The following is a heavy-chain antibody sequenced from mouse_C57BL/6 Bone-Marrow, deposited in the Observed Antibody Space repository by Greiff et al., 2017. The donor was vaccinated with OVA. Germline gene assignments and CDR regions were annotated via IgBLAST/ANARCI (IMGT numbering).Heavy chain of an antibody. J-gene: IGHJ3*01. V-gene: IGHV14-2*01. CDR2: IDPEDGET. CDR3: ALGYYSLVCLFAY. CDR1: GFNIKDYY. D-gene: IGHD2-12*01. Sequence: EVKLMEPGAELVKPGASVKLSCTASGFNIKDYYMHWVKQRTEQGLEWIGRIDPEDGETKYAPKFQGKATITADASSNTAYLQLSSLTSEDTAVYYCALGYYSLVCLFAYWGQGTLVTVSA.